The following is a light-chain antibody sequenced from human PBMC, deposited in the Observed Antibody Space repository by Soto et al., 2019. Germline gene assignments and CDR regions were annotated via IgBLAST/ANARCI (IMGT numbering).Light chain of an antibody. CDR3: QQYGRSPRT. CDR1: QSVYKNY. J-gene: IGKJ2*01. Sequence: EIVLTQSPGTLSLSPGDRATLSCRASQSVYKNYLAWYRHTPGRTPVLLFYEASKRPGGSPDRFIGSGSGTDFTLTITRLEPEDFAVYYCQQYGRSPRTFGQGTKVQIK. CDR2: EAS. V-gene: IGKV3-20*01.